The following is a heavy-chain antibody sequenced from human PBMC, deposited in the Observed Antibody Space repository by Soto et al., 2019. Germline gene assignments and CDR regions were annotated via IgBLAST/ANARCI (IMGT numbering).Heavy chain of an antibody. D-gene: IGHD3-10*01. J-gene: IGHJ4*02. CDR1: GGSFSGYY. Sequence: PSETLSLTCAVYGGSFSGYYWSWIRQPPGKGLEWIGEINHSGSTNYNPSLKSRVTISVDTSKNQFSLKLSSVTAADTAVYYCARGYGSYGIDYWGQGTLVTSPQ. CDR3: ARGYGSYGIDY. V-gene: IGHV4-34*01. CDR2: INHSGST.